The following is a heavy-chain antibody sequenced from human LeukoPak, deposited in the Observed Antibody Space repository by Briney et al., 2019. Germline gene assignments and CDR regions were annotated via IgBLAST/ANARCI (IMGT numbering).Heavy chain of an antibody. V-gene: IGHV4-39*01. CDR2: IYYSGST. CDR1: GGSISSYY. Sequence: SETLSLTCTVSGGSISSYYWGWIRQPPGKGLEWIGSIYYSGSTYYNPSLKSRVTISVDTSKNQFSLKLSSVTAADTAVYYCARHADSSGYNNWFDPWGQGTLVTVSS. D-gene: IGHD3-22*01. J-gene: IGHJ5*02. CDR3: ARHADSSGYNNWFDP.